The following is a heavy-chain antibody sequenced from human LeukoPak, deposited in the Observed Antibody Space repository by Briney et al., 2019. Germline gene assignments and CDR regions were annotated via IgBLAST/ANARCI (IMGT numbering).Heavy chain of an antibody. J-gene: IGHJ4*02. V-gene: IGHV3-23*01. Sequence: GGSLRLSCGASGLTFSNYAMSWVRQAPGKALEGVSSISGSGGSTYYADSVKGRFTISRDNAKNSLYLQMNSLRAEDTAVYYCARLRGYSYGNDYWGQGTLVTVSS. D-gene: IGHD5-18*01. CDR2: ISGSGGST. CDR3: ARLRGYSYGNDY. CDR1: GLTFSNYA.